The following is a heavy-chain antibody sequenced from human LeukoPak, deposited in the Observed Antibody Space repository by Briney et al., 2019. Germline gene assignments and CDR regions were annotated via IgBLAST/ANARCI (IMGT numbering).Heavy chain of an antibody. V-gene: IGHV1-2*02. CDR2: INPNSGGT. CDR1: GYXXXGYY. J-gene: IGHJ4*02. CDR3: ARDPRWFRSYFDY. D-gene: IGHD2-15*01. Sequence: GYXXXGYYXXXXXQXXXXXXXXMGWINPNSGGTNYAQKFQGRVTMTRDTSISTAYMELSRLRSDDTAVYYCARDPRWFRSYFDYWGQGTLVTVSS.